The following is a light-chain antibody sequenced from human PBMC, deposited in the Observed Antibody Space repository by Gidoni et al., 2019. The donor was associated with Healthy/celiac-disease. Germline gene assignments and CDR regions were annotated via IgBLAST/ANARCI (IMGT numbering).Light chain of an antibody. CDR1: QSISSY. Sequence: DIQQTPSPSSLSASVGDRVTITCRASQSISSYLNWYQQKPGKAPKLLIYAASSLQSGVPSRFSGSGSGTDFTLTISSLQPEDFATYYCQQSYSTLLTFGQGTKVEIK. J-gene: IGKJ1*01. V-gene: IGKV1-39*01. CDR3: QQSYSTLLT. CDR2: AAS.